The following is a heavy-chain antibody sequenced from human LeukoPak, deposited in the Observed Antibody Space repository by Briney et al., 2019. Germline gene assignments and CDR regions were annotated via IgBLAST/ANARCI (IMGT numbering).Heavy chain of an antibody. CDR1: GYTFTSYY. Sequence: ASVKFSCKASGYTFTSYYMHWVRQAPGQGLEWMGWINSNSGGTKYAQKFKGRVSMTRDTSISTAYMELSRLRSDDTALYYCARAYYYDSSGYYFDYWGQGTLVTVSS. CDR3: ARAYYYDSSGYYFDY. J-gene: IGHJ4*02. V-gene: IGHV1-2*02. CDR2: INSNSGGT. D-gene: IGHD3-22*01.